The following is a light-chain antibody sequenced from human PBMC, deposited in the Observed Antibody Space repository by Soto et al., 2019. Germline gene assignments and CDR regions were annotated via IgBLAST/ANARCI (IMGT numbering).Light chain of an antibody. CDR3: QQYESSPHN. V-gene: IGKV3-20*01. CDR2: GAS. CDR1: QSVSGRY. Sequence: EIVLTQSPGTLSLSPGKRATLSCRASQSVSGRYLAWYQQKPGQAPRLLIEGASSRAAGIPDRFSGSESGPDFTLTISRVEPEDFAVYYCQQYESSPHNFGPGTRVEI. J-gene: IGKJ3*01.